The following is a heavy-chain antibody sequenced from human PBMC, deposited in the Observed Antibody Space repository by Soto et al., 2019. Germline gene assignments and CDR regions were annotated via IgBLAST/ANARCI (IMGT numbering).Heavy chain of an antibody. Sequence: PGESLKISCKGSGYSFTSYWIGWVRQMPGKGLEWMGIIYPGDSDTRYSPSFQGQVTISADKSISTAYLQWSSLKASDTAMYYCARDSSSSYHYYYGMDVWGQGTTVTVSS. CDR3: ARDSSSSYHYYYGMDV. J-gene: IGHJ6*02. D-gene: IGHD6-6*01. CDR2: IYPGDSDT. V-gene: IGHV5-51*01. CDR1: GYSFTSYW.